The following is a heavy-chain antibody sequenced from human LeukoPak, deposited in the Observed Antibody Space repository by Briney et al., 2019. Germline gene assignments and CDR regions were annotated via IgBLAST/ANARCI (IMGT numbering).Heavy chain of an antibody. CDR3: ARRSSGGYYYGMDV. D-gene: IGHD6-6*01. V-gene: IGHV3-48*03. CDR1: GFTFSSYE. J-gene: IGHJ6*04. Sequence: GGSLRLSCAASGFTFSSYEMNWVRQAPGKGLEWVSYISSSGSTIYYADSVKGRFTISGDNAKNSLYLQMNSLRAEDTAVYYCARRSSGGYYYGMDVWGKGTTVTVSS. CDR2: ISSSGSTI.